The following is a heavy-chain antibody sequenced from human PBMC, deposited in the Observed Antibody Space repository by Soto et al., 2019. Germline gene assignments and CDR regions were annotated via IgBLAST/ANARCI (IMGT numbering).Heavy chain of an antibody. CDR3: AKGNNYGDLSRGDSFDI. CDR2: IIPIFGTA. J-gene: IGHJ3*02. V-gene: IGHV1-69*05. CDR1: GGTFSSYA. Sequence: ASVKVSCEASGGTFSSYAISWVRQAPGQGLEWMGGIIPIFGTANYAQKFQGRVTITRDTSASTSYMEVSSLRSEDTAVYYCAKGNNYGDLSRGDSFDIWGQGTMVTVSS. D-gene: IGHD4-17*01.